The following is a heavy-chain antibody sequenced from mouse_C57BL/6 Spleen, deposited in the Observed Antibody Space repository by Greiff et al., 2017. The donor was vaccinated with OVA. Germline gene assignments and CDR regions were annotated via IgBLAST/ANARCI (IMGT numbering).Heavy chain of an antibody. CDR1: GFTFSSYG. D-gene: IGHD2-5*01. V-gene: IGHV5-6*01. CDR2: ISSGGSYT. CDR3: ARLYSNYYAMDY. Sequence: EVKLVESGGDLVKPGGSLKLSCAASGFTFSSYGMSWVRQTPDKRLEWVATISSGGSYTYYPDSVKGRFTISRDNAKNTLYLQMSSLKSEDTAMYYCARLYSNYYAMDYWGQGTSVTVSS. J-gene: IGHJ4*01.